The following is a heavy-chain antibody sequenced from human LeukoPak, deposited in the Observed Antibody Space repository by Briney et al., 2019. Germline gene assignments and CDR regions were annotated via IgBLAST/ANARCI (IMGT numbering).Heavy chain of an antibody. V-gene: IGHV3-21*01. CDR1: GFTFSSYS. CDR3: ASTIMITFGGVPGAFDI. CDR2: ISSSSSYI. J-gene: IGHJ3*02. Sequence: PGGSLRLSCAASGFTFSSYSMNWVRQAPGKGLEWVSSISSSSSYIYYADSVKGRFTISRDNAKNSLYLQMNSLRAEDTAVYYCASTIMITFGGVPGAFDIWGQGTMVTVSS. D-gene: IGHD3-16*01.